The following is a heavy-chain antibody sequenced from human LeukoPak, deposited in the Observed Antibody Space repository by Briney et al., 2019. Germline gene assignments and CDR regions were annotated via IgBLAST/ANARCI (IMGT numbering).Heavy chain of an antibody. J-gene: IGHJ5*02. Sequence: ASVKVPCKAPGDTLANYGITWVRQAPGQGLEWMGWNTGYSGNTNYAQHFQGRLTMTTERSTSTAYLELRSLRSDDTAVYYCARVTVVTRFPWSWGPKKIGQEVNWFDPWGQGTLIIVSS. CDR1: GDTLANYG. V-gene: IGHV1-18*04. D-gene: IGHD4-17*01. CDR2: NTGYSGNT. CDR3: ARVTVVTRFPWSWGPKKIGQEVNWFDP.